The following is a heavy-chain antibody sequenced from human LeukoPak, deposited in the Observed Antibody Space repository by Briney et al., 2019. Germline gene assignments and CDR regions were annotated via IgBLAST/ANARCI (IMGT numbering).Heavy chain of an antibody. Sequence: SETLSLTCTVSGGSISSGSYYWSWIRQPAGKGLEWIGRIYTSGSTNYNPSLKSRVTISVDTSKNQFSLKLSSVTAADTAVYYCARDEGYYHFCFAHWGQGTLVTVSS. CDR1: GGSISSGSYY. D-gene: IGHD3-3*01. CDR2: IYTSGST. J-gene: IGHJ5*02. V-gene: IGHV4-61*02. CDR3: ARDEGYYHFCFAH.